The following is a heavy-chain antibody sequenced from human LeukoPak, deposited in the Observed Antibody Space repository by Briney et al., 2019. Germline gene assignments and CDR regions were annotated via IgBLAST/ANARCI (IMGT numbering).Heavy chain of an antibody. D-gene: IGHD2-2*01. CDR2: IKQDGSEK. CDR1: GFTFSSYW. CDR3: AREGCSSTSCPYYYMDV. Sequence: GGSLRLSCAASGFTFSSYWMSWVRQAPGKGLEWVANIKQDGSEKYYVDSVKGRFTISRDNAKNSLYLQMNSLRAEDTAVYYCAREGCSSTSCPYYYMDVWGKGTTVTVSS. J-gene: IGHJ6*03. V-gene: IGHV3-7*01.